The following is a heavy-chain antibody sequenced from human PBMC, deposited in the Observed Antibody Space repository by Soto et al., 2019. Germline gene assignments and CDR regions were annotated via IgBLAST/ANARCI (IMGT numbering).Heavy chain of an antibody. D-gene: IGHD1-1*01. J-gene: IGHJ4*02. CDR1: GATFSSYA. CDR3: ARVRYNVDLFSLDY. V-gene: IGHV1-69*13. Sequence: SAKVSCKASGATFSSYAISWVRQAPGQGLECMGGIIPILGTANYAQKFQGRVTITADESTSAAYMERSSLRSEDRAVYYGARVRYNVDLFSLDYWGQGTLVTV. CDR2: IIPILGTA.